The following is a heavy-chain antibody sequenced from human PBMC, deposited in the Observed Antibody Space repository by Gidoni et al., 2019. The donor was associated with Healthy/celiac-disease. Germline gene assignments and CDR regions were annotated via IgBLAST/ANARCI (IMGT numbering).Heavy chain of an antibody. CDR2: IYPGDSDT. V-gene: IGHV5-51*01. Sequence: MGIIYPGDSDTRYSPSFQGQVTISADKSISTAYLQWSSLKASDTAMYYCARHSAVAGPVYGYGMDVWGQGTTVTVSS. D-gene: IGHD6-19*01. CDR3: ARHSAVAGPVYGYGMDV. J-gene: IGHJ6*02.